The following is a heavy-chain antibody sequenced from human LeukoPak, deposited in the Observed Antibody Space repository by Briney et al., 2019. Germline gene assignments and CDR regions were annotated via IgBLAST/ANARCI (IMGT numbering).Heavy chain of an antibody. J-gene: IGHJ4*02. D-gene: IGHD5-12*01. CDR1: GGSISSGDYY. CDR3: AGPYSGYDYRFFDY. CDR2: IYYSGST. V-gene: IGHV4-31*03. Sequence: SQTLSLTCTVSGGSISSGDYYWSWIRQHPGKGLEWIGYIYYSGSTYYNPSLKSRVTISLDTSKNQFSLKLSSVTAADTAVYYCAGPYSGYDYRFFDYWGQGTLVTVSS.